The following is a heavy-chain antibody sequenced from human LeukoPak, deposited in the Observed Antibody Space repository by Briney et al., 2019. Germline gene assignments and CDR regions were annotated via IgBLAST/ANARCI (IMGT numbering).Heavy chain of an antibody. CDR2: IRYDGSNN. J-gene: IGHJ4*02. CDR1: GFTFSSYG. D-gene: IGHD2-15*01. CDR3: AKAIGCSGGSCEGALDY. V-gene: IGHV3-33*06. Sequence: AGTLTLTCAASGFTFSSYGMHWVRQAPGKGLEGVAGIRYDGSNNYYADSVKGRFTISRDNSKNTLYLQMNSLRAEDTAVYYCAKAIGCSGGSCEGALDYWGQGTPVTVSS.